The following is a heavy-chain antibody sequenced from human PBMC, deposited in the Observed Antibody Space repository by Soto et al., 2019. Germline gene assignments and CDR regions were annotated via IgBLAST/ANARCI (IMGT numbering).Heavy chain of an antibody. Sequence: EVQLLESGGGLVQPGGSLRLSCAASGFSFVNYAMNWVRQAPGKGLEWVSGLSGSGTSTYHADSGKGRFTISRDNSRDTLFLQMNSLTADDTAGYYCAKATTNGGWFNPFDSWGQGALVTVSS. J-gene: IGHJ4*02. CDR2: LSGSGTST. D-gene: IGHD6-19*01. V-gene: IGHV3-23*01. CDR3: AKATTNGGWFNPFDS. CDR1: GFSFVNYA.